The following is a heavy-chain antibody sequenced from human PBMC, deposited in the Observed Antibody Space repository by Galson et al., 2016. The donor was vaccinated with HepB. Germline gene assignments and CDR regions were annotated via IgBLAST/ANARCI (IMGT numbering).Heavy chain of an antibody. J-gene: IGHJ6*02. D-gene: IGHD3-16*01. CDR3: ARESSITFVTYYDGMDV. Sequence: SLRLSCAASGFTFSSYSMNWVRQAPGKGLEIISYISGSSTTIHYADSVKGRFSISRDNARNSLYLQMNSLRHEDTGAYYCARESSITFVTYYDGMDVWGQGTTVTVSS. CDR1: GFTFSSYS. V-gene: IGHV3-48*02. CDR2: ISGSSTTI.